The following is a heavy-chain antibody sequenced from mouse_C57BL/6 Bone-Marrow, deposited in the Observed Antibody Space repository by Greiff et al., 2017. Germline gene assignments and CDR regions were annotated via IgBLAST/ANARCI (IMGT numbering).Heavy chain of an antibody. CDR1: GFTFSSYA. J-gene: IGHJ4*01. CDR2: ISDGGSYT. D-gene: IGHD2-4*01. CDR3: ARWYDYDCAMDY. V-gene: IGHV5-4*03. Sequence: EVKLQESGGGLVKPGGSLKLSCAASGFTFSSYAMSWVRQTPEKRLEWVATISDGGSYTYYPDNVKGRVTISRDNAKNNLYLQMSHLKSEDTAMYYCARWYDYDCAMDYWGQGTSVTVSS.